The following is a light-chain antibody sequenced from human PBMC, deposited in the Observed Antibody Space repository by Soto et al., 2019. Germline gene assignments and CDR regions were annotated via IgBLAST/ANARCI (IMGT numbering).Light chain of an antibody. CDR2: DAS. Sequence: EIVLTQSPGTLSLSPGERATLSCRASHSVSSNYSAWYKQKPGQAPRLLIDDASIRATGIPDRFSGSGSGIDFTLTISRLESEDFGVYYCQRYGSSPLTVGGGTKVEIK. V-gene: IGKV3-20*01. J-gene: IGKJ4*01. CDR1: HSVSSNY. CDR3: QRYGSSPLT.